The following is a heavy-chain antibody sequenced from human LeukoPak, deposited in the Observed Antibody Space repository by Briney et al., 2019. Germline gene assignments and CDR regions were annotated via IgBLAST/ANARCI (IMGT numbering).Heavy chain of an antibody. J-gene: IGHJ4*02. CDR2: IRYDGSNK. D-gene: IGHD2-2*01. Sequence: GGSLRLSCAASGFTFSSYGMHWVRQAPGKGLEWVAFIRYDGSNKYYADSVKGRFTISRDNTLYPQMNSLRAEDTAVYYCAKDYCSSTSCFFFDYWGQGTLVTVSS. CDR3: AKDYCSSTSCFFFDY. CDR1: GFTFSSYG. V-gene: IGHV3-30*02.